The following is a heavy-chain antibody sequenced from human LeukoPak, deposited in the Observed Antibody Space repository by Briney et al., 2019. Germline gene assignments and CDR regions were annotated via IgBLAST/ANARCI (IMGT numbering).Heavy chain of an antibody. J-gene: IGHJ4*02. CDR1: GFTFSSYA. V-gene: IGHV3-23*01. Sequence: GGSLRLSCAASGFTFSSYAMHWVRQAPGKGLEWVSAISGSGGSTYYADSVKGRFTISRDNSKNTLYLQMNSLRAEDTAVYYCAKGIVVVTHFDYWGQGTLVTVSS. CDR3: AKGIVVVTHFDY. D-gene: IGHD2-21*02. CDR2: ISGSGGST.